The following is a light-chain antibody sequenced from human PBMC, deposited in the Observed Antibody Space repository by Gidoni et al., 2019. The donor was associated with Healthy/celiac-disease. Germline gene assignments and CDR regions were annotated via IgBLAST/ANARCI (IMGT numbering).Light chain of an antibody. CDR2: KAS. J-gene: IGKJ2*04. CDR3: QHTGS. CDR1: QSISSW. Sequence: DIQMTQSPSTLSASVGDRVTITCRASQSISSWLAWYQQKPGKAPKLLIYKASSLESGVPSRVSGSGSGTEFTLTISSLQPDDFATYYCQHTGSFGQGTKLEIK. V-gene: IGKV1-5*03.